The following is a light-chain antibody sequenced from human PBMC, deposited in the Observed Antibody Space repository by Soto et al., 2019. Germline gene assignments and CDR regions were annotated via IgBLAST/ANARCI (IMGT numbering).Light chain of an antibody. V-gene: IGLV2-8*01. Sequence: QSALTQPPSASGSPGQSVTISCTGTSSDVGGYNYVSWYQQYPGKAPTLMIYEASKRPSGVPDRFSGSKSGNTASLTVSGLQAEDEADYYCSSYGGSNNVLFGGGTKVTVL. CDR1: SSDVGGYNY. CDR3: SSYGGSNNVL. J-gene: IGLJ2*01. CDR2: EAS.